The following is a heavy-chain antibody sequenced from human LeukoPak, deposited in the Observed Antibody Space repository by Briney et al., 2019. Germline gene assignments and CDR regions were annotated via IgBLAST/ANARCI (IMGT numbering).Heavy chain of an antibody. V-gene: IGHV4-31*03. D-gene: IGHD3-3*01. Sequence: SETLSLTCTVSGDSISTSGYYWSWIRQHPGTGLEWIAYIHYIGNTHYNPSLESRVTMSVDTSSNQFSLNVASVTAADTAVYYCARVRDDYFFDYWGQGILVTVSS. J-gene: IGHJ4*02. CDR1: GDSISTSGYY. CDR3: ARVRDDYFFDY. CDR2: IHYIGNT.